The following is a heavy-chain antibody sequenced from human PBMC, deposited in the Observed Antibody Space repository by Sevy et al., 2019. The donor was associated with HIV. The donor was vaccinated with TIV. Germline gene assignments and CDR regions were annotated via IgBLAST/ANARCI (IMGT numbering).Heavy chain of an antibody. Sequence: GGSLRLSCAASGFTLSNCNVNWVRQAPGKGLEWISYIRSGDDTIYYAQSVKGRFTFSRDNAKNSLYLQMDSLTDEDTAVYYCAKDRWDTTSPSRALDFWGQGTLVTVSS. V-gene: IGHV3-48*02. CDR1: GFTLSNCN. CDR3: AKDRWDTTSPSRALDF. CDR2: IRSGDDTI. J-gene: IGHJ4*02. D-gene: IGHD1-26*01.